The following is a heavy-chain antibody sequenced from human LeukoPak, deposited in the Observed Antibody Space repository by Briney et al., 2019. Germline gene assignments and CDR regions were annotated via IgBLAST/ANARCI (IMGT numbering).Heavy chain of an antibody. CDR2: IYTSGST. J-gene: IGHJ6*02. V-gene: IGHV4-4*07. D-gene: IGHD3-3*01. CDR3: ARELRFLEWSYGMDV. Sequence: SEILSLTCTVSGGSISSYYWSWIRQPAGKGLEWIGRIYTSGSTNYNPSLKSRVTMSVDTSKNQFSLKLSSVTAADTAVYYCARELRFLEWSYGMDVWGQGTTVTVSS. CDR1: GGSISSYY.